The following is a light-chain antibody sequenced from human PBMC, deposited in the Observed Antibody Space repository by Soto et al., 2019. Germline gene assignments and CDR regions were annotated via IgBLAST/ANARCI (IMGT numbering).Light chain of an antibody. CDR3: CSYTSTTTLV. CDR2: DVS. V-gene: IGLV2-14*01. Sequence: QSALTQPASVSGSPGQSITISCTGTSSDVGGYNYVSWYQQDPGKAPKLMIFDVSDRPSGVSNRFSGSKSGNTASLTISGLQAEDEADSYCCSYTSTTTLVLGGGTKLTVL. CDR1: SSDVGGYNY. J-gene: IGLJ2*01.